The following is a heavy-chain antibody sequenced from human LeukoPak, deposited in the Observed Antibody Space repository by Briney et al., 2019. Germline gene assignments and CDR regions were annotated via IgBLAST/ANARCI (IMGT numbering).Heavy chain of an antibody. Sequence: SETLSLTCAVYGGSFSGYYWSWIRQPPGKGLEWIGEINHSGSTNYNPSLKSRVTISVDTSKNQFSLKLSSVTAADTAVYYCARAPYDYVWGSYRFYFDYWGQGTLVTVSS. CDR3: ARAPYDYVWGSYRFYFDY. D-gene: IGHD3-16*02. V-gene: IGHV4-34*01. CDR2: INHSGST. J-gene: IGHJ4*02. CDR1: GGSFSGYY.